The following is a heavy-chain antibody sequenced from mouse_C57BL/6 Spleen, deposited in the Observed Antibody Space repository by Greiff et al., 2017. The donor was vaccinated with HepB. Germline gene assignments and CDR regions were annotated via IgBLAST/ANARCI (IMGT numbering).Heavy chain of an antibody. CDR2: ISSGSSTI. CDR3: ARDGYDSWYFDV. V-gene: IGHV5-17*01. D-gene: IGHD2-2*01. J-gene: IGHJ1*03. CDR1: GFTFSDYG. Sequence: EVQLVESGGGLVKPGGSLKLSCAASGFTFSDYGMHWVRQAPEKGLEWVAYISSGSSTIYYADTVKGRFTISRDNAKNTLFLQMTSLRSEDTAMYYCARDGYDSWYFDVWGTGTTVTVSS.